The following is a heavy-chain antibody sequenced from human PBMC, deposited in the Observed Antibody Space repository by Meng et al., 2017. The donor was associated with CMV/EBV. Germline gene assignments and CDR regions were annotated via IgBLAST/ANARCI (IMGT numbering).Heavy chain of an antibody. V-gene: IGHV3-53*01. Sequence: GESLKISCAASGFTVSSNYMSWVRQAPGKGLEWVSVIYSGGSTYYADSVKGRFTISRDNSKNTLYLQMNSLRAEDTAVYYCARDQGRDFGMDVWGQGTTVTVSS. CDR3: ARDQGRDFGMDV. D-gene: IGHD2/OR15-2a*01. J-gene: IGHJ6*02. CDR2: IYSGGST. CDR1: GFTVSSNY.